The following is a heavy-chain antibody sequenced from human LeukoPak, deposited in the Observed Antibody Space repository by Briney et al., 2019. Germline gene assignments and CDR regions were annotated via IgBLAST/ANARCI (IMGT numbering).Heavy chain of an antibody. CDR1: GFTFSSYS. J-gene: IGHJ3*02. V-gene: IGHV3-21*01. D-gene: IGHD4-17*01. CDR2: ISSSSSYI. Sequence: GGSLRLSCAASGFTFSSYSMNWVRQAPGKGLEWVSSISSSSSYIYYADSVKGRFTISRDNAKNSLYLQMNSLRAEDTAVYYCARECDYGDCLRAFDIWGQGTMVTVSS. CDR3: ARECDYGDCLRAFDI.